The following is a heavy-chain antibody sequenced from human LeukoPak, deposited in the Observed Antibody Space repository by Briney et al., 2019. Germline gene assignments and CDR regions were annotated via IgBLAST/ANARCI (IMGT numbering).Heavy chain of an antibody. CDR3: ARNSLPGYSSSWDLDY. V-gene: IGHV1-2*02. J-gene: IGHJ4*02. Sequence: ASVKVSCKASGYTFTGYYMHWVRQAPGQGLEWMGWINPNSGGTNYAQKFQGRVTMTRDTSISTAYMELGRLRSDDTAVYYCARNSLPGYSSSWDLDYWGQGTLVTVSS. D-gene: IGHD6-13*01. CDR2: INPNSGGT. CDR1: GYTFTGYY.